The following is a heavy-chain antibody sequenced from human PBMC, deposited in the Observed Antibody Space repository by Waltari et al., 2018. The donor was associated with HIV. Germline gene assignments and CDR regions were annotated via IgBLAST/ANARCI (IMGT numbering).Heavy chain of an antibody. V-gene: IGHV4-39*01. D-gene: IGHD2-2*01. CDR2: IYYRGST. CDR3: ARPIVVGALGYGMDV. J-gene: IGHJ6*02. Sequence: QLQLQESGPGLVKPSETLSLTCTVSGGSISSSSYYWGWIRQPPGKGLEWIGRIYYRGSTYYNPSLKSRVTISVDTSKNQFSLKLSSVTAADTAVYYCARPIVVGALGYGMDVWGQGTTVTVSS. CDR1: GGSISSSSYY.